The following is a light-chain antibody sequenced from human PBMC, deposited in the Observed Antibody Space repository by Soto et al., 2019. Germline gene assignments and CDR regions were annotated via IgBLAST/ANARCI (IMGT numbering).Light chain of an antibody. J-gene: IGKJ1*01. CDR3: QQRHMWHIT. V-gene: IGKV3-11*01. Sequence: EIVLTQSPSTLSLSPGERATLSCRASQSFRGLLACYQQEPGQDPRMLMYDAYNSVTGSPPRFSGSGSGTDFSLTISSLEPEDSVVYYCQQRHMWHITFGQGTKVDI. CDR2: DAY. CDR1: QSFRGL.